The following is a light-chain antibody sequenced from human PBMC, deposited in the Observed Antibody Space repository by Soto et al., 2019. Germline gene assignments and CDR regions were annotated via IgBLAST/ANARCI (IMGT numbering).Light chain of an antibody. CDR2: DNI. CDR3: GTWDSSLSVVV. J-gene: IGLJ1*01. Sequence: QSVLTQPHSVSAAPGQKVTISCSGSKSNIGNNYVSWYQQLPGTGPKLVIYDNIYRPSGIPDRFSGSKSGTSATLGITGLQNGDDADYYCGTWDSSLSVVVFGTGTKVTVL. V-gene: IGLV1-51*01. CDR1: KSNIGNNY.